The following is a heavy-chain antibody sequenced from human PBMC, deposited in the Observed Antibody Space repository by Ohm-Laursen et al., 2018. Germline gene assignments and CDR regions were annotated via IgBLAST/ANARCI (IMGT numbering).Heavy chain of an antibody. D-gene: IGHD3-22*01. CDR1: GFTFNSYS. V-gene: IGHV3-21*01. J-gene: IGHJ4*02. CDR2: ISSSSSYI. CDR3: ARSLFDSSLYYFDY. Sequence: SLRLSCSASGFTFNSYSMNWVRQAPGKGLKWVSSISSSSSYIYYADSVKGRFTISRDNAKNSLYLQMNSLRAEDTAVYYCARSLFDSSLYYFDYWGQGTLVTVSS.